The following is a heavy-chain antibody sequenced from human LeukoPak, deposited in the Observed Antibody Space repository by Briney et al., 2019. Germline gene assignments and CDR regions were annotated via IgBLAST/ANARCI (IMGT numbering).Heavy chain of an antibody. J-gene: IGHJ4*02. D-gene: IGHD6-13*01. Sequence: SETLSLTCTVSGGSISSSSYYWGWIRQPPGKGLEWIGSIYYSGSTYYNPSLKSRVTISVDTSKNQFSLKLSSVTAADTAVYYCARGGYSSSWYAQIDYWGQGTLVTVSS. CDR3: ARGGYSSSWYAQIDY. CDR2: IYYSGST. V-gene: IGHV4-39*07. CDR1: GGSISSSSYY.